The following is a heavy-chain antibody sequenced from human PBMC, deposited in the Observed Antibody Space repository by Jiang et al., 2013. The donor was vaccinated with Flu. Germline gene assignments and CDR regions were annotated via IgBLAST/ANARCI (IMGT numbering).Heavy chain of an antibody. Sequence: FGTANYAQKFQGRVTITADESTSTTYIEVSSLRSEDTAVYYCARSSPRGTDYYYYGMDVWGQGTTVTVSS. CDR3: ARSSPRGTDYYYYGMDV. D-gene: IGHD2-15*01. V-gene: IGHV1-69*01. J-gene: IGHJ6*02. CDR2: FGTA.